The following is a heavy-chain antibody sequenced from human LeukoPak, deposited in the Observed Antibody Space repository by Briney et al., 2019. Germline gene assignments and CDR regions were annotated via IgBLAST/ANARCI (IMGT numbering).Heavy chain of an antibody. V-gene: IGHV3-21*01. CDR2: ISSTSAYI. CDR3: ARVAVSGPTGWFDS. CDR1: GFALKSYS. D-gene: IGHD2-8*02. Sequence: SGGSLRLSCAGSGFALKSYSLSWVRQAPGKGLEWVSSISSTSAYIYYADSVKGRFTISRDNVDNVVYLQMNSLGAEDTAVYYCARVAVSGPTGWFDSWGQGTLVIVSS. J-gene: IGHJ5*01.